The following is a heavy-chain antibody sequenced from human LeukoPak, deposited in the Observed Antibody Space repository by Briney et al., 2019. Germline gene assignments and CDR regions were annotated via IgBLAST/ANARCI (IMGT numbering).Heavy chain of an antibody. CDR2: IYHGGST. D-gene: IGHD4-17*01. V-gene: IGHV4-39*07. J-gene: IGHJ3*02. CDR3: ARALGDYPRSRAFDI. Sequence: SETLSLTCTVSGGSISSSSYYWGWIRQPPGKGLEWIGSIYHGGSTYYNPSLKSRVTISVDTSKNQFSLDLRSVTAADTAVYYCARALGDYPRSRAFDIWGQGTMVTVSS. CDR1: GGSISSSSYY.